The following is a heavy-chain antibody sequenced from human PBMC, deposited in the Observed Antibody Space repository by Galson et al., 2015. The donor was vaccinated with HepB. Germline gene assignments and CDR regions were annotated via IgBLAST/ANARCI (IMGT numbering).Heavy chain of an antibody. CDR2: IIDSGGRT. D-gene: IGHD4-23*01. CDR3: AKDRLYSDYGGGDS. Sequence: SLRLSCAASGFTFSSYTMSWVRQAPGKGLEWVSAIIDSGGRTYYADSVKGRFTISRDNSKNTLYLQMNRLRAEDTAVYYCAKDRLYSDYGGGDSWGQGTLVTVSS. CDR1: GFTFSSYT. V-gene: IGHV3-23*01. J-gene: IGHJ5*02.